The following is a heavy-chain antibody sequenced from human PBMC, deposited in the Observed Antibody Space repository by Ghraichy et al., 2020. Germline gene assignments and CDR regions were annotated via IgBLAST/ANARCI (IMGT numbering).Heavy chain of an antibody. J-gene: IGHJ6*02. D-gene: IGHD3-10*01. CDR2: IYLTGST. CDR3: ARDMRYYGSGTYLLHGMDV. CDR1: GGSISNSNW. V-gene: IGHV4-4*02. Sequence: SETLSLTCTVSGGSISNSNWWSWVRQPPGKGLEWIGDIYLTGSTDFNPSLKSRVTISVDKSKNYFSLKVTSVTAADTAVYYCARDMRYYGSGTYLLHGMDVWGQGTTVTVSS.